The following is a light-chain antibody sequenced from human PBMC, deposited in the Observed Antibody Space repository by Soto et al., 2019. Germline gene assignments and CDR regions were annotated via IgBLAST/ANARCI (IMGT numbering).Light chain of an antibody. J-gene: IGLJ1*01. CDR3: CSYAGSSTLV. Sequence: QSELTQPASVSGSPGQSITISCTGTSSDVGSYNLVSWYQQHPGKAPKLMIYEVSKRPSGVSNRFSGSKSGNTASLTISGLQAEDEADYYCCSYAGSSTLVFGNGTKVTVL. CDR2: EVS. V-gene: IGLV2-23*02. CDR1: SSDVGSYNL.